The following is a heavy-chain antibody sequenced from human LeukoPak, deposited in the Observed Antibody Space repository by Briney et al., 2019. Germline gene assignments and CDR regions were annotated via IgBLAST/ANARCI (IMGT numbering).Heavy chain of an antibody. CDR2: IFGSGGSA. CDR1: GFTFNSYA. V-gene: IGHV3-23*01. D-gene: IGHD6-19*01. Sequence: PGGSLRLSCAASGFTFNSYAMYWVRQAPGKGLEWVSGIFGSGGSAHYADSVKGRFTISRDNSKNTVYLQMNSLRAEDTAVYYCAKTTTGYSSGRYPGWPADYWGQEALVTVSS. J-gene: IGHJ4*02. CDR3: AKTTTGYSSGRYPGWPADY.